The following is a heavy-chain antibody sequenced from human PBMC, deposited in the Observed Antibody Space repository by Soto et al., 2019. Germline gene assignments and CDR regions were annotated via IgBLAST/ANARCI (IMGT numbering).Heavy chain of an antibody. Sequence: EVQLLESGGGLVQPGGSLRLSCAASGFTFSSYAMSWVRQAPGKGLAWVSAISGSGGSTYYADSVKGRFTISRDNSKNPLYLQMNSLRAEDTAVYYCAKAPAVTVTTYVDYWGQGTLVTVSS. D-gene: IGHD4-17*01. J-gene: IGHJ4*02. V-gene: IGHV3-23*01. CDR2: ISGSGGST. CDR1: GFTFSSYA. CDR3: AKAPAVTVTTYVDY.